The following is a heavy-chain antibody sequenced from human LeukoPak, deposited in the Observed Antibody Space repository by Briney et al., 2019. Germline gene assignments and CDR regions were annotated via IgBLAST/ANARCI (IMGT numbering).Heavy chain of an antibody. CDR3: ARDGGNQWRGFDY. J-gene: IGHJ4*02. CDR2: IYYSGST. Sequence: SETLSLTCTVSGGSISSGGYYWSWISQHPGKGLEWIGYIYYSGSTYYNPSLKSRVTISVDTSKNQFSLKLNFVTPEDTAVYYCARDGGNQWRGFDYWGQGTLVTVSS. CDR1: GGSISSGGYY. V-gene: IGHV4-31*03. D-gene: IGHD6-19*01.